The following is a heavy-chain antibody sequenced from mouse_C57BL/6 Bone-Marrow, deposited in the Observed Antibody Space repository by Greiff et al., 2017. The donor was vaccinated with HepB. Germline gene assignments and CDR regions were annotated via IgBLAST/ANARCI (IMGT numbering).Heavy chain of an antibody. Sequence: QVQLQHSGPELVKPGASVKISCKASGYSFTSYYIHWVKQRPGQGLEWIGWIYPGSGNTKYNEKFKGKATLTADTSSSTAYMQLSSLTSEDSAVYYCARGGLRAWFAYWGQGTLVTVSA. CDR3: ARGGLRAWFAY. J-gene: IGHJ3*01. CDR1: GYSFTSYY. D-gene: IGHD2-4*01. CDR2: IYPGSGNT. V-gene: IGHV1-66*01.